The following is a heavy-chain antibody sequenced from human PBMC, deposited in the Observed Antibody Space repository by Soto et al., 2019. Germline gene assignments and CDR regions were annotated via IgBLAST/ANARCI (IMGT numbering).Heavy chain of an antibody. CDR1: GGSFSGYY. V-gene: IGHV4-34*01. Sequence: SETLSLTCAVYGGSFSGYYWSWIRQPPGKGLEWIGEINHRGSANYNPSLKSRVTISVDTSKHQFSLKLSSVTAADTAVYYCARELGYCSGGTCYNYMDVWDKGTTVTVS. CDR3: ARELGYCSGGTCYNYMDV. D-gene: IGHD2-15*01. J-gene: IGHJ6*03. CDR2: INHRGSA.